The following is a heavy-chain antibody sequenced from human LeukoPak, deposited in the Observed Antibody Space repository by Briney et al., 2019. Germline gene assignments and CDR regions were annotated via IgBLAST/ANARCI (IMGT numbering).Heavy chain of an antibody. V-gene: IGHV4-59*01. D-gene: IGHD2-2*01. CDR1: GGSISGSY. Sequence: SETLSLTCTVSGGSISGSYWNWIRQPPGKGLEWIGYIYYSGSTNYNPSLKSRVTISVDTSKKEFSLKLSSVTAADAAVYYCARDPVDQPYWFFDLWGRGTLVTVSS. CDR2: IYYSGST. J-gene: IGHJ2*01. CDR3: ARDPVDQPYWFFDL.